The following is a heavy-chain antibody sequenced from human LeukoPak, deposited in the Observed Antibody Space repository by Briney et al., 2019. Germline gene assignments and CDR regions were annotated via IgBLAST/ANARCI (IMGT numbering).Heavy chain of an antibody. D-gene: IGHD3-22*01. CDR1: GFTVSSNY. J-gene: IGHJ4*02. Sequence: GGSLRLSCAASGFTVSSNYMSWVRQAPGKGLEWVSIIYSGGSTYYADSVKDRFTISRDNSKNTLYLQMNSLRAEDTAMYYCARGYFDSSGELDYWGQGTLVTVSS. CDR2: IYSGGST. V-gene: IGHV3-66*01. CDR3: ARGYFDSSGELDY.